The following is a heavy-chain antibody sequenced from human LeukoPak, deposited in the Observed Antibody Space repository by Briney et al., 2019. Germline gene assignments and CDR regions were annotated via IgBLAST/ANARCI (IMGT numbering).Heavy chain of an antibody. D-gene: IGHD6-13*01. CDR2: IYYSGST. Sequence: PSETLSLTCTVSGGSISSYYWSWIRQPPGKGLEWIGYIYYSGSTNYNPSLKSRVTISVDTSKNQFSLKLSSVTAADTAVYYCARFYLPSSWYLSWYFDLWGRGTLVTVSS. CDR3: ARFYLPSSWYLSWYFDL. CDR1: GGSISSYY. J-gene: IGHJ2*01. V-gene: IGHV4-59*01.